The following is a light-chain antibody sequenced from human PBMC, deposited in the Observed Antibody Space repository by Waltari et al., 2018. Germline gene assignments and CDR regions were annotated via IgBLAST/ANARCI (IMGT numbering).Light chain of an antibody. CDR1: QSVSGY. CDR2: DTS. J-gene: IGKJ4*01. CDR3: QQRNNWPLT. V-gene: IGKV3-11*01. Sequence: EIVLTQSPATVSLSPGERATLSCRASQSVSGYLAWYQQKPGQAPRLLLYDTSNRATGIPARFSGSGSGTDFTLTISSLEPEAFAVYYCQQRNNWPLTFGGGTKVEIK.